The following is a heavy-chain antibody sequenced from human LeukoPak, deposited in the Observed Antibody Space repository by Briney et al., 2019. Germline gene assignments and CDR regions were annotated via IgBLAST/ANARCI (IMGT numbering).Heavy chain of an antibody. CDR1: GYNFISYY. J-gene: IGHJ6*02. D-gene: IGHD2-8*01. Sequence: ASVKVSCKASGYNFISYYMHWVRQAPGQGLEWMGIINPSGGSTSYAQKSQDRVTMTRDTSTSTVYMELSSLKSEDTAVYYCAREDVVLVDAVRYYYYGMDVWGQGTTVTVSS. V-gene: IGHV1-46*01. CDR3: AREDVVLVDAVRYYYYGMDV. CDR2: INPSGGST.